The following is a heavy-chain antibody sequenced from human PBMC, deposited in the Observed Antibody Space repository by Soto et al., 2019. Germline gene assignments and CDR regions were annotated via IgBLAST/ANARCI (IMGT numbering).Heavy chain of an antibody. CDR3: VLMVLSGMDV. CDR1: GFTFSSYW. D-gene: IGHD2-8*01. CDR2: IKQDGSEK. Sequence: EVQLVESGGGLVQPGGSLRLSCAASGFTFSSYWMSWVRQAPGKGLEWVANIKQDGSEKYYVDSVKGRFTISRDTAKNSLYLQMNSLRAEDTAVYYCVLMVLSGMDVWGQGTTVTVSS. V-gene: IGHV3-7*05. J-gene: IGHJ6*02.